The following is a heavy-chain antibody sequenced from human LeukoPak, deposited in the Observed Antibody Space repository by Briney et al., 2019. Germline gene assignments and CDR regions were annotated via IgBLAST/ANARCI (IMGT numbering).Heavy chain of an antibody. CDR3: ARGKYGGYFIDY. D-gene: IGHD5-12*01. Sequence: GGSLRLSCAASGFTFSSYSMNWVRQAPGKGLEWVSSISSSSSYIYYADSVKGRFTISRDNAKNTVYLQMNSLRAEDTAVYYCARGKYGGYFIDYWGQGTLVTVSS. CDR2: ISSSSSYI. CDR1: GFTFSSYS. V-gene: IGHV3-21*01. J-gene: IGHJ4*02.